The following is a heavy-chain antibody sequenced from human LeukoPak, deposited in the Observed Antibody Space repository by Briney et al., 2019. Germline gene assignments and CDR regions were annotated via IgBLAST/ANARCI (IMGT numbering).Heavy chain of an antibody. Sequence: ASVKVSCKASGGTFSSYAISWVRQAPGQGLEWMGGIIPIFGTANYAQKFQGRVTITADKSTSTAYMELSSLGSEDMAVYYCARPNSSSQPFAPFDYWGQGTLVTVSS. D-gene: IGHD6-13*01. CDR2: IIPIFGTA. V-gene: IGHV1-69*06. CDR1: GGTFSSYA. CDR3: ARPNSSSQPFAPFDY. J-gene: IGHJ4*02.